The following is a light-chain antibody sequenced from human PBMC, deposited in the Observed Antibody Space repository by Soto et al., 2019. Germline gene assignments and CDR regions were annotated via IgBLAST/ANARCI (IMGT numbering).Light chain of an antibody. CDR3: MQGTHWPPTT. Sequence: DVVMTQSPLSLPVTLGQPASISCSSSQSLVYSDGNTSLNWFQQRPGQSPRRLIYKVSNRDSGVPDRFSGSGSGTDFTLKISRVEAEDVGVYYCMQGTHWPPTTFGQGTKLEIK. V-gene: IGKV2-30*01. CDR2: KVS. J-gene: IGKJ2*01. CDR1: QSLVYSDGNTS.